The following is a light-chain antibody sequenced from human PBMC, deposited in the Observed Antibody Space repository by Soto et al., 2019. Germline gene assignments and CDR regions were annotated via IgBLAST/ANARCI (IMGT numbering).Light chain of an antibody. CDR3: QQYGSSPPWT. CDR1: ESVSSSY. Sequence: MGLTQSPGTLSLSPGARATLSCRASESVSSSYLAWYQQKPGQAPRLLIFRASTRATGTPDRFSGSGSGSDFTLTICRLEPEDFAVYYCQQYGSSPPWTFGQGTEVEIK. CDR2: RAS. V-gene: IGKV3-20*01. J-gene: IGKJ1*01.